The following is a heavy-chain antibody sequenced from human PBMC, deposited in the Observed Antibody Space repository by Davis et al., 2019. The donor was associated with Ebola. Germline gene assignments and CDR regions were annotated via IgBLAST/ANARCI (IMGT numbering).Heavy chain of an antibody. V-gene: IGHV1-2*04. J-gene: IGHJ3*02. Sequence: AASVKVSCKASGYTFTGYYMHWVRQAPGQGLEWMGWINPNSGGTNYAQKFQGWVTMTRDTSISTAYMELSRLRSEDTAVYYCARETNSVTTDHDAFDIWGQGTMVTVSS. CDR1: GYTFTGYY. CDR2: INPNSGGT. CDR3: ARETNSVTTDHDAFDI. D-gene: IGHD4-17*01.